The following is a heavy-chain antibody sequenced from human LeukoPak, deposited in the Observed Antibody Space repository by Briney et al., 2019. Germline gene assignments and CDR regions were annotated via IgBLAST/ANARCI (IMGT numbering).Heavy chain of an antibody. D-gene: IGHD4-11*01. V-gene: IGHV3-53*01. Sequence: GGSLRLSCAASGFTVSSSYMSWVRQAPGKGLEWVSVIYSGGSTYYADSVKGRFTISRDDSKNTLYLQMNSLRAEDTAVYYCAKDPSMTTPPNWFDPWGQGTLVTVSS. J-gene: IGHJ5*02. CDR3: AKDPSMTTPPNWFDP. CDR2: IYSGGST. CDR1: GFTVSSSY.